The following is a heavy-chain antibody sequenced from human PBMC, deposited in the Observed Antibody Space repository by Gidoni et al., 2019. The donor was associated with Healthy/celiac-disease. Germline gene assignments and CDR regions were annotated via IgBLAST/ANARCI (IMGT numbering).Heavy chain of an antibody. CDR1: GGSISSSSYY. V-gene: IGHV4-39*07. Sequence: QLQLQESGPGLVKPSETLSLTCTVSGGSISSSSYYWGWIRQPPGKGLEWIGSIYYSGSTYYNPSLKSRVTISVDTSKNQFSLKLSSVTAADTAVYYCARWTFWDSSGYYYVPEYNWFDPWGQGTLVTVSS. J-gene: IGHJ5*02. CDR2: IYYSGST. CDR3: ARWTFWDSSGYYYVPEYNWFDP. D-gene: IGHD3-22*01.